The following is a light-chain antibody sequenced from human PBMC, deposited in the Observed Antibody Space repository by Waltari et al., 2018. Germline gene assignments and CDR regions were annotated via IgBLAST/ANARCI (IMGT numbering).Light chain of an antibody. CDR2: VNSDGSH. V-gene: IGLV4-69*01. J-gene: IGLJ3*02. CDR3: QTGGHGTWV. CDR1: SGHSTNV. Sequence: QLVLTQSPSASASLGASGKLTCTLSSGHSTNVIAWLQKRPEKGPRYLMKVNSDGSHNKGDEIPDRFSGSCAGAARYPTIASLQSEDAAYYYCQTGGHGTWVFGGGTKLTVL.